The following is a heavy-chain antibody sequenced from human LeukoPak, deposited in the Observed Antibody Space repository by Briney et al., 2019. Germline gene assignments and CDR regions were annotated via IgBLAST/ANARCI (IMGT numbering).Heavy chain of an antibody. J-gene: IGHJ4*02. CDR2: IYPGDSDT. D-gene: IGHD6-19*01. CDR1: GYSFTTYW. CDR3: ARGGSGWFHNYDY. V-gene: IGHV5-51*01. Sequence: GESLKISCKGSGYSFTTYWIVWVRQMPGKGLEWMGIIYPGDSDTRYSPSFQGQVTISVDKSISTAFLQWSSLKASDNALYYCARGGSGWFHNYDYWGQGTLVTVSS.